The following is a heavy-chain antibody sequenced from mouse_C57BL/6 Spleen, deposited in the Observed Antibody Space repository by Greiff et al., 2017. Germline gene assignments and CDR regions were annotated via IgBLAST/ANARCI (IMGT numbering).Heavy chain of an antibody. D-gene: IGHD1-1*01. CDR3: ARSIDYGSSYDYAMDY. Sequence: QVQLKQSGPGLVQPSQSLSITCTVSGFSLTSYGVHWVRQSPGKGLEWLGVIWSGGSTDYNAAFISRLSISKDNSKSQVFFKMNSLQADDTAIYYCARSIDYGSSYDYAMDYWGQGTSVTVSS. CDR2: IWSGGST. J-gene: IGHJ4*01. CDR1: GFSLTSYG. V-gene: IGHV2-2*01.